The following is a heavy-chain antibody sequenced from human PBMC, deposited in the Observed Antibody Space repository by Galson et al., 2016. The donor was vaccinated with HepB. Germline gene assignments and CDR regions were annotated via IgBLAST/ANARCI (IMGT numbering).Heavy chain of an antibody. D-gene: IGHD2-15*01. CDR1: F. CDR3: ARHEPSFCSGAICYPYYFDY. J-gene: IGHJ4*02. Sequence: FWGWIRQPPGKGLEWIGSIYYSGRTFYNPSLQSRVTISVDTSKNQSSLSLNSVTAADTAVYYCARHEPSFCSGAICYPYYFDYWGQGTLVTVSS. V-gene: IGHV4-39*01. CDR2: IYYSGRT.